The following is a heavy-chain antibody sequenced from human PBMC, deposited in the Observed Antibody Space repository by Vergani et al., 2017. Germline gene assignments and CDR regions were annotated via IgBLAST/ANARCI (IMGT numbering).Heavy chain of an antibody. CDR2: ISGSGGRT. CDR1: GFTFSSYA. Sequence: EVQLLESGGGLVQPGGSLRLSCAASGFTFSSYAMSWVRQAPGKGLEWGSAISGSGGRTYYADSVKGRFTISRDNSKNTLYLQMNSLRAEETAVYYCAKRDRSIGARPYDYWGQGTLVTVSS. D-gene: IGHD6-6*01. J-gene: IGHJ4*02. V-gene: IGHV3-23*01. CDR3: AKRDRSIGARPYDY.